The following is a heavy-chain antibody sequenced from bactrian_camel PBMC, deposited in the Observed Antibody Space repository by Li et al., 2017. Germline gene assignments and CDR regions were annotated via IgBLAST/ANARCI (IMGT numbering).Heavy chain of an antibody. J-gene: IGHJ6*01. D-gene: IGHD1*01. Sequence: HVQLVESGGESVQAGGSLRLSCAVHGYAVLGKALTWFRQVPGQEREEVARINGAAATVYSDSVKGRFTISRDKNVAKNTLYLEMNNLKSEDTAMYICAAHSTFYCAASGTFAYWGQRTQVTVS. CDR2: INGAAAT. CDR1: GYAVLGKA. CDR3: AAHSTFYCAASGTFAY. V-gene: IGHV3S55*01.